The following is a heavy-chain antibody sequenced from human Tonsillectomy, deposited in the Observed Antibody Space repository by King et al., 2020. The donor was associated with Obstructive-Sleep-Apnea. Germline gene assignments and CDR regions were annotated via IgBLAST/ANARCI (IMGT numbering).Heavy chain of an antibody. CDR1: GFTFSSYS. Sequence: VQLVESGGGLVQPGGSLRLSCAASGFTFSSYSMNWVRQAPGKGLEWVTYISSSSSTIYYADSVKGRFTISRDNAKNSLYLRMNSLRAEDTAVYYCARSGADGSVTHYYYGMDVWGQGTTVTVSS. J-gene: IGHJ6*02. CDR2: ISSSSSTI. D-gene: IGHD3-10*01. V-gene: IGHV3-48*04. CDR3: ARSGADGSVTHYYYGMDV.